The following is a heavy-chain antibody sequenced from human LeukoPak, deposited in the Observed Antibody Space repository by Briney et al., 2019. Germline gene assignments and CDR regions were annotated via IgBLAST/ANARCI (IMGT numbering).Heavy chain of an antibody. CDR2: IIPIFGTA. CDR3: ARAGRFRAGATGYFDY. Sequence: ASVKVSCKASGGTFSSYVISWVRQAPGQGLEWMGGIIPIFGTANYAQKFQGRVTITADESTSTAYMELSSLRSEDTAVYYCARAGRFRAGATGYFDYWGQGTLVTVSS. D-gene: IGHD5-12*01. CDR1: GGTFSSYV. V-gene: IGHV1-69*13. J-gene: IGHJ4*02.